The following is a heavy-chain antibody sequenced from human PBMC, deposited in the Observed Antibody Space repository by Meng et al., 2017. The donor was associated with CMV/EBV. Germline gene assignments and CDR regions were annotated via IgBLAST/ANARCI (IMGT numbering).Heavy chain of an antibody. D-gene: IGHD3-22*01. CDR1: GGSIGTYH. J-gene: IGHJ4*02. Sequence: SETLSLTCSVSGGSIGTYHWSWIRKPPGKGLECIGYIYYSGSTNYNASLKSRVTISLDTPKNQFSLKLTSVTAADTAVYFCARLSSSYETVDMIDYHFDSWGQGILVTVSS. CDR3: ARLSSSYETVDMIDYHFDS. CDR2: IYYSGST. V-gene: IGHV4-59*01.